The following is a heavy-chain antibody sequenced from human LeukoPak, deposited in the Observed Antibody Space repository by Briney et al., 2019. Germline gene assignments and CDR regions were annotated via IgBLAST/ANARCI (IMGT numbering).Heavy chain of an antibody. CDR2: IYYSGST. CDR1: GGSISSYY. Sequence: ASETLPLTCTVAGGSISSYYWSWIRQTPAQGLAWIGYIYYSGSTNYNPSLKRRVTISVDTSKSQFSLKLSSVTATDTAVYYCARDSTLVPAAIGYWGQGILITVSS. J-gene: IGHJ4*02. D-gene: IGHD2-2*02. CDR3: ARDSTLVPAAIGY. V-gene: IGHV4-59*01.